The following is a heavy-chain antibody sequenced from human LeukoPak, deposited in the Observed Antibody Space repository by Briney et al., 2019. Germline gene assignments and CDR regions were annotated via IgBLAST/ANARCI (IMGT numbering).Heavy chain of an antibody. CDR2: IKQDGSEK. Sequence: GGSLRLSCAASGFTFSSYWMSWVRQAPGKGLEWVANIKQDGSEKHYVDSVKGRFTISRDNAKKSLFLHMNSLRVEDTAVYYGARGSEYTSSTNYYFDYWGQGTLVTVSS. CDR3: ARGSEYTSSTNYYFDY. D-gene: IGHD6-6*01. J-gene: IGHJ4*02. V-gene: IGHV3-7*01. CDR1: GFTFSSYW.